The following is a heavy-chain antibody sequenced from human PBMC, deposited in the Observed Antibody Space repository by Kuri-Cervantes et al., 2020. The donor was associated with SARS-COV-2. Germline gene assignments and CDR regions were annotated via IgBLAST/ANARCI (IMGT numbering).Heavy chain of an antibody. CDR1: GYTFTSYY. CDR3: AGVDSLVETIFGVVNFGFDY. Sequence: GGSLRLSCKASGYTFTSYYMHWVRQAPGQGLEWMGIINPSGGSTSYAQKFQGRVTMTRDTSTSTVYMELSSLRSEDTAVYYCAGVDSLVETIFGVVNFGFDYWGQGTLVTVSS. V-gene: IGHV1-46*03. D-gene: IGHD3-3*01. J-gene: IGHJ4*02. CDR2: INPSGGST.